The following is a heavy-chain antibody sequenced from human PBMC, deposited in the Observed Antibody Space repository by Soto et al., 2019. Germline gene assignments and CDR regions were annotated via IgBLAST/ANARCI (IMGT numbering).Heavy chain of an antibody. CDR2: IYWDDDK. CDR1: GFSLSTSGVG. Sequence: QITLKESGPTLVKPTQTLTLTCTFSGFSLSTSGVGVGWIRQPPGKALEWLALIYWDDDKRYSPSLKSRLTLTKDTSKTQVVLTMTNMDPVDTATYYCALRLKGYYDFWSGYYSGWFDPWGQGTLVTVSS. J-gene: IGHJ5*02. D-gene: IGHD3-3*01. CDR3: ALRLKGYYDFWSGYYSGWFDP. V-gene: IGHV2-5*02.